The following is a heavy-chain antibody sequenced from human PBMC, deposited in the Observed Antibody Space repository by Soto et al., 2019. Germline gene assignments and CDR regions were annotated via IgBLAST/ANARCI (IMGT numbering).Heavy chain of an antibody. V-gene: IGHV1-18*01. D-gene: IGHD2-15*01. CDR3: ARVGYCSGGSCYSAYYYYYYYMDV. J-gene: IGHJ6*03. CDR2: ISAYNGNT. CDR1: GYTFTSYG. Sequence: ASVKVSCKASGYTFTSYGISWGRQAPGQGLEWMGWISAYNGNTNYAQKLQGRVTMTTDTSTSTAYMELRSLRSDDTAVYYCARVGYCSGGSCYSAYYYYYYYMDVWGKGTTVTVSS.